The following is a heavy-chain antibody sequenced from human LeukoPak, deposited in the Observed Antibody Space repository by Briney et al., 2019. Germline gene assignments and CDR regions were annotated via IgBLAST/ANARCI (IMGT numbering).Heavy chain of an antibody. V-gene: IGHV3-15*01. D-gene: IGHD2-21*02. Sequence: GGSLRLSCAASGFTFSSYAMSWVRQAPGKGLEWVGRIKSKTDGGTTDYAAPVKGRFTISRDDSKNTLYLQMNSLKTEDTAVYYCTSTEAYCGGDCYQIWNHDYWGQGTLVTVSS. J-gene: IGHJ4*02. CDR3: TSTEAYCGGDCYQIWNHDY. CDR1: GFTFSSYA. CDR2: IKSKTDGGTT.